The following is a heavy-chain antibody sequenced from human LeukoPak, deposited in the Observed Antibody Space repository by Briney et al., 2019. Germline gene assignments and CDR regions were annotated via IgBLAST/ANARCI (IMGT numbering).Heavy chain of an antibody. J-gene: IGHJ4*02. V-gene: IGHV3-64*01. CDR1: GFTPNRIA. D-gene: IGHD6-6*01. CDR3: ARGGGYSSACFDN. CDR2: INNNVDSP. Sequence: PGGSLRLSCVPSGFTPNRIATNWVRHAPRQGLGYVSAINNNVDSPYYTKSVKGRFTISRNNSKNTLYLQMGSLTTEDMAVYYCARGGGYSSACFDNWGQGTLVTVSS.